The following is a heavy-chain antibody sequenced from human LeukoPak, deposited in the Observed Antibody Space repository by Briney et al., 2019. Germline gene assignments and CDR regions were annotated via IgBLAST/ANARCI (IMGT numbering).Heavy chain of an antibody. CDR3: ARGWSMVRGVDFDY. CDR1: GYTFTGYH. J-gene: IGHJ4*02. D-gene: IGHD3-10*01. V-gene: IGHV1-2*06. CDR2: INPNSGDT. Sequence: ASVKVSCKASGYTFTGYHMHWVRQAPGQGLEWMGRINPNSGDTNYAQNFQGRVTMTRDTSISTAYMELSRLRSDDTAVYYCARGWSMVRGVDFDYWGQGTLVTVSS.